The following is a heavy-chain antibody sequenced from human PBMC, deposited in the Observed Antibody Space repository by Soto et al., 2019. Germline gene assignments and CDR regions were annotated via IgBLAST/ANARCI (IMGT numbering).Heavy chain of an antibody. J-gene: IGHJ6*03. CDR2: MNPNSGNT. CDR1: GYTFTSYD. V-gene: IGHV1-8*01. CDR3: ARERRQAVAGPQRYYYYYMDV. D-gene: IGHD6-19*01. Sequence: GASVKVSCKASGYTFTSYDINWVRQATGQGLEWMGWMNPNSGNTGYAQKFQGRVTMTRNTSISTAYMELSSLRSEDTAVYYCARERRQAVAGPQRYYYYYMDVWGKGTTVTVSS.